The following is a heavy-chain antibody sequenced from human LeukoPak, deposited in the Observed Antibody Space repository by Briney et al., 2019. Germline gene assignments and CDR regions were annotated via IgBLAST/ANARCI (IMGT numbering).Heavy chain of an antibody. D-gene: IGHD1-20*01. CDR1: GYTFTGYY. V-gene: IGHV1-2*02. J-gene: IGHJ5*02. CDR2: INPNNGGT. Sequence: GASVKVSCKASGYTFTGYYMHWVRQAPGQGLEWMGWINPNNGGTNYAQKFQGRVTMTRDTSISTAYMELSRLRSGDTAVYYCARDQSITGYSWFDPWGQGTLVTVSS. CDR3: ARDQSITGYSWFDP.